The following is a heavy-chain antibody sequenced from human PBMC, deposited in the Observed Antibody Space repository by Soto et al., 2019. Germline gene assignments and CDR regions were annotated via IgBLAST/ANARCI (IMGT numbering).Heavy chain of an antibody. V-gene: IGHV4-59*01. J-gene: IGHJ4*02. CDR2: ISYSGST. Sequence: QVQLQESGPGLVKPSETLSLTCTVSGGSISSYYWIWIRQPPGKGLEWIGYISYSGSTNYNPSLNSRVTISVDTSKNQFSLKLSSVTAADTAVYYCARIDSSSWYPNFDYWGQGTLFTVSA. D-gene: IGHD6-13*01. CDR1: GGSISSYY. CDR3: ARIDSSSWYPNFDY.